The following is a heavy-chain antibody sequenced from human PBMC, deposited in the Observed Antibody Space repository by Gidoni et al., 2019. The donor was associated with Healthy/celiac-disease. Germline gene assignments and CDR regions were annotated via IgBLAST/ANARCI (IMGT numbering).Heavy chain of an antibody. CDR2: IFSGGST. Sequence: EVQLVESGGGLIQPGGSLRLSCAASGFTVITTYMSWVRQAPGKGLEWVSVIFSGGSTYYADSVKGRFTISRDNSKNTLYLQMNSLRAEDTAVYYCAITYYYDSSGYSEPWGQGTLVTVSS. D-gene: IGHD3-22*01. J-gene: IGHJ4*02. CDR1: GFTVITTY. V-gene: IGHV3-53*01. CDR3: AITYYYDSSGYSEP.